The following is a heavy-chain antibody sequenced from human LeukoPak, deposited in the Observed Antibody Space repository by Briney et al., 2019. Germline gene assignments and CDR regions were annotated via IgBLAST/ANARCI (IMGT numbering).Heavy chain of an antibody. CDR1: GFTFSSYS. CDR2: ISSSSSYI. J-gene: IGHJ3*02. V-gene: IGHV3-21*01. D-gene: IGHD1-26*01. CDR3: ARDTWELLRNDAFDI. Sequence: GGSLRLSCAASGFTFSSYSMNWVRQAPGKGLEWVSSISSSSSYIYYADSVKGRFTISRDNAKNSLYLQVNSLRAEDTAVYYCARDTWELLRNDAFDIWGQGTMVTVSS.